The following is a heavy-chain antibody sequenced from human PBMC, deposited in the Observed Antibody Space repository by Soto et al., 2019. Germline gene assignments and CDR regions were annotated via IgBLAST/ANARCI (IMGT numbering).Heavy chain of an antibody. CDR3: ARDNDRLQFGGNYDYILDV. J-gene: IGHJ6*02. V-gene: IGHV1-69*12. CDR2: IIPLFRTP. Sequence: QVQLVQSGAEMKEPGSSVKVSCKTSGGTFSSSAISWLRQAPGQGLEWMGGIIPLFRTPDYAQKFQGRVTIAADESTSTAYIELSSLRSEDTAVYYCARDNDRLQFGGNYDYILDVWGQGTRLTFSS. CDR1: GGTFSSSA. D-gene: IGHD4-4*01.